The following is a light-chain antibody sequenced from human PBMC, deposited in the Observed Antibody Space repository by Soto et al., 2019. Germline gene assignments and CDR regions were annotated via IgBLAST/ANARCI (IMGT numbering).Light chain of an antibody. CDR2: EVS. CDR3: SSYAGSNNFV. CDR1: SSDVGGYIY. Sequence: QSGLTQPPSASGSPGQSVTITCTGTSSDVGGYIYVSWYQHYPGKAPKLLLYEVSHRPSGVPDRFSGSKSGNTASLTVSGLQAEDEADYYCSSYAGSNNFVFGTGTKLTVL. V-gene: IGLV2-8*01. J-gene: IGLJ1*01.